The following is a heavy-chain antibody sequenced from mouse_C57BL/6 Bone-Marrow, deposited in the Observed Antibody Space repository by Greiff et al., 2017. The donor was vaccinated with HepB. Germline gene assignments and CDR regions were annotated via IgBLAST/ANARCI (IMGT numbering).Heavy chain of an antibody. CDR3: ARGEDYGYDGFDY. J-gene: IGHJ2*01. CDR1: GYSFTDYN. D-gene: IGHD2-2*01. CDR2: INPNYGTT. V-gene: IGHV1-39*01. Sequence: EVKLMESGPELVKPGASVKISCKASGYSFTDYNMNWVKQSNGKSLEWIGVINPNYGTTSYNQKFKGKATLTVDQSSSTAYMQLNSLTSEDTAVYYCARGEDYGYDGFDYWGQGTTLTVSS.